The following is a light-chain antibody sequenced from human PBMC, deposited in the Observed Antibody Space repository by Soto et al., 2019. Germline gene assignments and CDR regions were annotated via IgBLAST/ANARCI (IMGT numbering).Light chain of an antibody. J-gene: IGLJ2*01. CDR3: QAWDSSTADVV. V-gene: IGLV3-1*01. Sequence: SYELTQPPSVSVSPGQTASITCSGDKLGDKYACWYQQMPGQSPVLVIYQDSKRPSGIPERFSGSNSGNTATLTISGTQAMDQADYYCQAWDSSTADVVFGGGTKLTVL. CDR1: KLGDKY. CDR2: QDS.